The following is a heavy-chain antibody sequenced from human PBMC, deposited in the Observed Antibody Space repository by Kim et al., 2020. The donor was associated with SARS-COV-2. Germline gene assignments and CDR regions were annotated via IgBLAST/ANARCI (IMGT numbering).Heavy chain of an antibody. V-gene: IGHV4-34*01. CDR2: INHSGST. CDR3: ARGRGIAARHGYYYYYGM. Sequence: SETLSLTCAVYGGSFSGYYWSWIRQPPGKGLEWIGEINHSGSTNYNPSLKSRVTISVDTSKNQFSLKLSSVTAADTAVYYCARGRGIAARHGYYYYYGM. D-gene: IGHD6-6*01. CDR1: GGSFSGYY. J-gene: IGHJ6*01.